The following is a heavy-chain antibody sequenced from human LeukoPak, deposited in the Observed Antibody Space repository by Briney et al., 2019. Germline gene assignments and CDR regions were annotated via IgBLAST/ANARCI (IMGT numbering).Heavy chain of an antibody. CDR3: AKEWSIVVVPAAISALDI. V-gene: IGHV3-23*01. D-gene: IGHD2-2*01. CDR2: ISGSGGST. Sequence: GGSLRLSCAASGFTFSSYAMSWVRQAPGKGLEWVSAISGSGGSTYYADSVKGRFTISRDNSKNTLYLQMNSLRAEDTAVYYCAKEWSIVVVPAAISALDIWGQGTMVTVSS. J-gene: IGHJ3*02. CDR1: GFTFSSYA.